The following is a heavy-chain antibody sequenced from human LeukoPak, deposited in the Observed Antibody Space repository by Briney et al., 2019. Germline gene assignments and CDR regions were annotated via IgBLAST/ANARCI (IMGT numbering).Heavy chain of an antibody. D-gene: IGHD5-18*01. V-gene: IGHV3-23*01. CDR1: GFTVSTNS. CDR3: TTDLWLSFDY. Sequence: GSLRLSCTVSGFTVSTNSMSWVRQAPGKGLEWVSAISGSGGSTYYADSVKGRFTISRDNSKNTLYLQMNSLRAEDTAVYYCTTDLWLSFDYWGQGTLVTVSS. CDR2: ISGSGGST. J-gene: IGHJ4*02.